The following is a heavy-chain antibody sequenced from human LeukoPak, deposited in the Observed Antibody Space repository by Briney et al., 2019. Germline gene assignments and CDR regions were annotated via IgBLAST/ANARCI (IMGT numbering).Heavy chain of an antibody. CDR3: ARYGYSYGDFDY. CDR2: IYYSGST. CDR1: GGSISSGDYY. D-gene: IGHD5-18*01. Sequence: SETLSLTCTVSGGSISSGDYYWSWIRQPPGKGLEWIGYIYYSGSTNYNPSLKSRVTISVDTSKNQFSLKLSSVTAADTAVYYCARYGYSYGDFDYWGQGTLVTVSS. J-gene: IGHJ4*02. V-gene: IGHV4-61*08.